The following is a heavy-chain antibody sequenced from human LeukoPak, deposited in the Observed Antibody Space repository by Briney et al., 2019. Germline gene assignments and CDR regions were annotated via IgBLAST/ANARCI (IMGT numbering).Heavy chain of an antibody. J-gene: IGHJ6*02. CDR2: IYYSGST. D-gene: IGHD6-19*01. Sequence: SQTLSLTCTVSGGSISSGGYYWSWIRQHPGKGLEWIGYIYYSGSTYYNPSLKSRVTISVDTSKNQFSLKLSSVTAADTAVYYCARGSGQWLASYGMDVWGQGTTVTVSS. CDR1: GGSISSGGYY. V-gene: IGHV4-31*03. CDR3: ARGSGQWLASYGMDV.